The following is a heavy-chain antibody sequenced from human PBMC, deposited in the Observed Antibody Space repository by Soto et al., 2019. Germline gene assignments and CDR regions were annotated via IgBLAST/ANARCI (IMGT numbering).Heavy chain of an antibody. CDR1: GFTFDDYA. D-gene: IGHD3-10*01. Sequence: EVQLVESGGGLVQPGRSLRLSCAASGFTFDDYAMHWVRQAPGKGLEWVSGISWNSGSIGYADSVKGRFTISRDNAKNSLYLQMNSLRAEDTALYYCAKDVMVRGVVDAFDIWGQGTMVTVSS. CDR2: ISWNSGSI. CDR3: AKDVMVRGVVDAFDI. J-gene: IGHJ3*02. V-gene: IGHV3-9*01.